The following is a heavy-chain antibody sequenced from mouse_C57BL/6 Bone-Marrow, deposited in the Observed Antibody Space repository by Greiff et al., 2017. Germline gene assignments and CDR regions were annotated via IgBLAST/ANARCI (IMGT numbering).Heavy chain of an antibody. J-gene: IGHJ3*01. D-gene: IGHD4-1*01. CDR3: ERQLGQGAY. Sequence: EVQVVESGGGLVQPKGSLKLSCAASGFSFNTYAMNWVRQAPGKGLEWVARIRSKSNNYATYYADSVKDRFTISRDDSESMLYLQMNNLKTEDTAMYYCERQLGQGAYWGQGTLVTVSA. V-gene: IGHV10-1*01. CDR1: GFSFNTYA. CDR2: IRSKSNNYAT.